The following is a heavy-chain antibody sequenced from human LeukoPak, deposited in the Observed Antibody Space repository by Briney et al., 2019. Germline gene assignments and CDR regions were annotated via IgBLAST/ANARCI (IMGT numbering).Heavy chain of an antibody. Sequence: GGSPRLSCAASGFTFSNFGMNWVRQAPGKGLEWVSYISSSSNTIQYADSVKGRFTISRDNAKNSLYLQMNSLGAEDTAVYYCARETVGIDYWGQGTLVTVSS. CDR1: GFTFSNFG. V-gene: IGHV3-48*01. CDR2: ISSSSNTI. D-gene: IGHD4-23*01. J-gene: IGHJ4*02. CDR3: ARETVGIDY.